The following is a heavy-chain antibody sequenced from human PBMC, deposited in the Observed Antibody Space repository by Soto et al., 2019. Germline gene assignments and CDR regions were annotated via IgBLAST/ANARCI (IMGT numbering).Heavy chain of an antibody. CDR1: GGSISSSMYY. D-gene: IGHD2-15*01. CDR2: IYYRGGS. J-gene: IGHJ3*02. Sequence: QLQLQESGPGLVKPSETLSLTCAVSGGSISSSMYYWGWIRQPPGKGLEWIGSIYYRGGSHYNPSLKNRVTMSVDTSKNQFSLNLSSVTAADTAVYYCARHSLGYCSGGNCYHDAFDIWGQGTMVTVSS. CDR3: ARHSLGYCSGGNCYHDAFDI. V-gene: IGHV4-39*01.